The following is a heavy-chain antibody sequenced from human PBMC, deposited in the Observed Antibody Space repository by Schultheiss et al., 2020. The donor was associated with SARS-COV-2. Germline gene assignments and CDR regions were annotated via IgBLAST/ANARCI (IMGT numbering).Heavy chain of an antibody. Sequence: ASVKVSCKASGYTFTSYGISWLRQAPGQGLEWMGWISAYNGNTNYAQKLQGRVTMTTDTSTSTAYMELRSLRSDDTAVYYCARVLPTHSSGYQDYWGQGTLVTVSS. J-gene: IGHJ4*02. V-gene: IGHV1-18*01. D-gene: IGHD3-22*01. CDR1: GYTFTSYG. CDR2: ISAYNGNT. CDR3: ARVLPTHSSGYQDY.